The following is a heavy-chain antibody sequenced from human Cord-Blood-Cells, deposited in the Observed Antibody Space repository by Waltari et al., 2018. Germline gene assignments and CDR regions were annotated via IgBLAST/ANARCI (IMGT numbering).Heavy chain of an antibody. Sequence: QVQLQQWGAGLLKPSETLSLTCAVYGGSFSGYYWSWNRQPPGKGLEWIGEINHSGSTNYNPSLKSRVTISVDTSKNQFSLKLSSVTAADTAVYYCARGTAADYWGQGTLVTVSS. CDR3: ARGTAADY. J-gene: IGHJ4*02. V-gene: IGHV4-34*01. D-gene: IGHD2-2*01. CDR1: GGSFSGYY. CDR2: INHSGST.